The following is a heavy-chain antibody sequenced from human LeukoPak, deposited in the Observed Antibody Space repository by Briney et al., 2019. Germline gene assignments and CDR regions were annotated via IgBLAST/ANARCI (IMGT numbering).Heavy chain of an antibody. Sequence: GGSLRLSCAASGFTVSGNYMSWVRQAPGKGLEWVSVIYSGGSTYYADSVKGRFTISRDNSKNTLYLQMNSLRAEDTAVYYCARGIPYQLLGAYFDYWGQGTLVTVSS. CDR2: IYSGGST. D-gene: IGHD2-2*01. CDR3: ARGIPYQLLGAYFDY. CDR1: GFTVSGNY. J-gene: IGHJ4*02. V-gene: IGHV3-53*01.